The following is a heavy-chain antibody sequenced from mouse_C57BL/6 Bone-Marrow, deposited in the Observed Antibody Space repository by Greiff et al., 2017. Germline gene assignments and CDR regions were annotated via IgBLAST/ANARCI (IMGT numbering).Heavy chain of an antibody. J-gene: IGHJ3*01. V-gene: IGHV1-50*01. CDR2: GQGLEWIG. CDR1: YTFSRRVH. D-gene: IGHD1-1*02. Sequence: QVQLQQSGPELARPWASVKISCQAFYTFSRRVHFAIRDTNYWMQWVKQRPGQGLEWIGEIDPSDSYTNYNQKFKGKATLTVDTSSSTAYMQLSSLTSEDSAVYYCARNYPAWFAYWGQGTLVTVSA. CDR3: SEDSAVYYCARNYPAWFAY.